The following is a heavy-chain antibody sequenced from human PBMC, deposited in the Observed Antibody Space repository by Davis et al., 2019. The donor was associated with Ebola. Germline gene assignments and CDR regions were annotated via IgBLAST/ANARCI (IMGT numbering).Heavy chain of an antibody. CDR2: IFPGDSDT. CDR1: GYSFTTYW. D-gene: IGHD1-26*01. V-gene: IGHV5-51*01. CDR3: ARQPPGGTGRRHFDY. Sequence: GESLKISCKASGYSFTTYWIVWVRQMPGKGLECMGIIFPGDSDTRYSPSFQGQVTISADRSISTAYLQWSSLKASDTAMYYCARQPPGGTGRRHFDYWGQGTLVTVSS. J-gene: IGHJ4*02.